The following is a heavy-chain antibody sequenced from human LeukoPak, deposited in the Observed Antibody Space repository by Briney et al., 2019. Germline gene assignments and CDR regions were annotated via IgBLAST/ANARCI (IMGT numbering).Heavy chain of an antibody. CDR1: GGSFSGHY. CDR2: STHSGST. J-gene: IGHJ4*02. CDR3: ARGRTGAAALDF. V-gene: IGHV4-34*01. Sequence: SETLSLTCAVYGGSFSGHYWTWIRQPPGKGLEWIGESTHSGSTNYNPPLKSRVTISVDTSKNQFSLKLTSVSAADTAVYHCARGRTGAAALDFWGSGTLVTVSS. D-gene: IGHD2-2*01.